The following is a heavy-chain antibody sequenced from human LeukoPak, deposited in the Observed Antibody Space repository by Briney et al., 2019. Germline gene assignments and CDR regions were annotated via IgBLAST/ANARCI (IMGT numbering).Heavy chain of an antibody. V-gene: IGHV3-21*01. D-gene: IGHD2-2*01. CDR2: ISSSSSYI. J-gene: IGHJ4*02. Sequence: WASLRLSCAASGFTFSTYDMSWVRQAPGKGLEWVSSISSSSSYIYYADSVKGRFTISRDNAKNSLYLQMNSLRAEDTAVYYCARDIGVVPAANRLDYWGQGTLVIVSS. CDR1: GFTFSTYD. CDR3: ARDIGVVPAANRLDY.